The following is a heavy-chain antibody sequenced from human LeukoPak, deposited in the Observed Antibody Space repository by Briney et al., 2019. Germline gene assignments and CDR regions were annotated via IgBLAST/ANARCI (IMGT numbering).Heavy chain of an antibody. Sequence: ASVKVSCKASGYTFTSYDINWVRQATGQGLEWMGWMNPNSGNTGYAQKFQGRVTMTRNTSISTAYMELSSLRSEDTAVYYCARKWRDWTMIVVGAFDIWGQGTMVTVSS. J-gene: IGHJ3*02. CDR1: GYTFTSYD. CDR3: ARKWRDWTMIVVGAFDI. D-gene: IGHD3-22*01. V-gene: IGHV1-8*01. CDR2: MNPNSGNT.